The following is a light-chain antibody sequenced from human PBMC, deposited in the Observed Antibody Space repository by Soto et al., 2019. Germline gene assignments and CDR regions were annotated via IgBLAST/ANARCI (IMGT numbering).Light chain of an antibody. CDR1: SSNIGSNT. V-gene: IGLV1-44*01. CDR2: TNS. CDR3: ATWDDSLNGLV. Sequence: QSVLTQPPSASGTPGQRVTMSCSGSSSNIGSNTVTWFQQLPGTAPKLLIYTNSQRPSGVPDRFSGSKSGTSASLAISGLQSEDEADYYCATWDDSLNGLVFGGGTKLTVL. J-gene: IGLJ2*01.